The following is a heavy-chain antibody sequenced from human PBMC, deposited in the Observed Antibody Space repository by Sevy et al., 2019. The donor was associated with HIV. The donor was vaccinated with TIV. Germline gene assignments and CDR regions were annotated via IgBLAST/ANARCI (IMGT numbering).Heavy chain of an antibody. Sequence: GGSLRLSCAASGFTFSSYAMHWVRQAPGKGLEWVAVISYDGSNKYYADSVKGRFTISRDNAKNSLYLQMNSLRAEDTAVYYCARDAYYRGRGYSYGYRPDYYYGMDVWGQGTTVTVSS. J-gene: IGHJ6*02. CDR2: ISYDGSNK. D-gene: IGHD5-18*01. CDR3: ARDAYYRGRGYSYGYRPDYYYGMDV. V-gene: IGHV3-30-3*01. CDR1: GFTFSSYA.